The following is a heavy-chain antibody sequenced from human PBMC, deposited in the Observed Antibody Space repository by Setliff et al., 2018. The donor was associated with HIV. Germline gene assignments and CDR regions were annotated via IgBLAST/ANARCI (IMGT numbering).Heavy chain of an antibody. CDR2: IYYSGST. CDR1: GGSISSYY. D-gene: IGHD1-26*01. CDR3: ARGTRVGANDAFDV. V-gene: IGHV4-59*08. J-gene: IGHJ3*01. Sequence: PSETLSLTCTVSGGSISSYYWSWIRQPPGKGLEWIGYIYYSGSTYYNPSLKSRVTISVDTSKNQFSLDLSSVTAADTAVYYCARGTRVGANDAFDVWGQGTMVTVS.